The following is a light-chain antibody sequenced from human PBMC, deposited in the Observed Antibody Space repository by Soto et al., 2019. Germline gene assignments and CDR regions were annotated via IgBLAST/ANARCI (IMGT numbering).Light chain of an antibody. J-gene: IGKJ2*01. Sequence: DIQLTQSPSFLSASVGDRVTITCRASQGISSSLAWYQQKPGKAPNLLIYLASTLQTGVPSRFSGSGSGTEFTLTISSLQPEDFAIYYCQQLNSYPRTSGQGTKLEIK. CDR3: QQLNSYPRT. CDR2: LAS. CDR1: QGISSS. V-gene: IGKV1-9*01.